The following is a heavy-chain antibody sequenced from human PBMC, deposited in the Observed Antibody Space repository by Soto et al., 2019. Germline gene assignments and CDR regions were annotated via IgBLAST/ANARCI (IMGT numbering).Heavy chain of an antibody. CDR2: IDPSASYT. D-gene: IGHD3-10*01. Sequence: QVPGKGLEWMGRIDPSASYTNYSPSFQGHVTISADKSISTAYVQWSSLKASDTAMYYCARHRGGGNDAFDIWGQGTMVTVSS. CDR3: ARHRGGGNDAFDI. V-gene: IGHV5-10-1*01. J-gene: IGHJ3*02.